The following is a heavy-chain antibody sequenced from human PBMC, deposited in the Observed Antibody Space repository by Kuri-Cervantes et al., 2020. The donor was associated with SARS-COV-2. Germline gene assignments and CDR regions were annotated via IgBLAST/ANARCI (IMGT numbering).Heavy chain of an antibody. CDR3: ARHYGSGSYSFMHV. CDR2: IGSSSSYS. CDR1: GFIFSDSY. J-gene: IGHJ6*03. V-gene: IGHV3-11*06. D-gene: IGHD3-10*01. Sequence: GESLKISCAASGFIFSDSYMSWVRQAPGKGLEWVSYIGSSSSYSYYADSVKGRFTISRDNAKNSLYLQMNSLRAEDTAVYYCARHYGSGSYSFMHVWGKGTPVTVSS.